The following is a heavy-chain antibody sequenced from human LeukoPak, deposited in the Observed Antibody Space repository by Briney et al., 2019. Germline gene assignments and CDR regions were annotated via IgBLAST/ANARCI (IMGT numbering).Heavy chain of an antibody. CDR1: GYAFTDYY. Sequence: ASVKVSCKASGYAFTDYYMHWVRQAPGQGLEWMGWISPNSGGTNYAQKFQGRVTMTRDTSITTAYVEVSSLTSDDTAVYFCVRASLGYWGQGTLVTVSS. J-gene: IGHJ4*02. CDR3: VRASLGY. CDR2: ISPNSGGT. V-gene: IGHV1-2*02.